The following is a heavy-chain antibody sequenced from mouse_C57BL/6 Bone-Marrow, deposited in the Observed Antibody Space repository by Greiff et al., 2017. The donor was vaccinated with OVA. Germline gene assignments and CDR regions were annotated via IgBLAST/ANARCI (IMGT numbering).Heavy chain of an antibody. D-gene: IGHD2-1*01. V-gene: IGHV5-4*01. Sequence: EVKLVESGGGLVKPGGSLKLSCAASGFTFSSYAMSWVRQTPEKRLEWVATISDVGSYTYYPDNVKGRFTISRDNDKNNLYLQMSYLKSEDTAMYYCARDKNYGNHGGFAYWGQGTLVTVSA. CDR2: ISDVGSYT. CDR1: GFTFSSYA. J-gene: IGHJ3*01. CDR3: ARDKNYGNHGGFAY.